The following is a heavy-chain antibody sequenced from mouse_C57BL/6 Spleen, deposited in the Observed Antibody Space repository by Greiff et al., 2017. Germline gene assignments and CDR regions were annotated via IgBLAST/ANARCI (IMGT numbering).Heavy chain of an antibody. CDR2: ISDGGSYT. Sequence: EVKVVESGGGLVKPGGSLKLSCAASGFTFSSYAMSWVRQTPEKRLEWVATISDGGSYTYYPDNVKGRFTISRDNAKNNLYLQMSHLKSEDTAMYYCARDWVYTDYHWYFDVWGTGTTVTVSS. J-gene: IGHJ1*03. V-gene: IGHV5-4*01. CDR3: ARDWVYTDYHWYFDV. CDR1: GFTFSSYA. D-gene: IGHD5-5*01.